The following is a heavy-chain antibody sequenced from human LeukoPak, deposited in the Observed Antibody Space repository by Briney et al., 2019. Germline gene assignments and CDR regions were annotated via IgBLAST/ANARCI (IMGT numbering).Heavy chain of an antibody. Sequence: GRSLRLSCAASGFTFSSYAMHWVRQAPGKGLEWVAVISYDGSNKYYADSVKGRFTISRDNSKNTLYLQMNSLRAEDTAVYYCARLVVVVAATFDYWGQGTLVTVSS. CDR1: GFTFSSYA. D-gene: IGHD2-15*01. V-gene: IGHV3-30-3*01. CDR3: ARLVVVVAATFDY. J-gene: IGHJ4*02. CDR2: ISYDGSNK.